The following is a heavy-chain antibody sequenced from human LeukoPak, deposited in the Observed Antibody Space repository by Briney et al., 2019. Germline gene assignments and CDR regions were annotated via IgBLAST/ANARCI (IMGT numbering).Heavy chain of an antibody. J-gene: IGHJ6*03. CDR2: INTSGST. CDR3: ARLCVPPCGSGYYYYYYYMDV. Sequence: PSQTLSLTCTVSGGSISSGGYYWSWIRQPAGKGLEWIGRINTSGSTNYNPSLKSRVTISVDTSKNQFSLKLSSVTAADTAVYYCARLCVPPCGSGYYYYYYYMDVWGKGTTVTISS. CDR1: GGSISSGGYY. D-gene: IGHD3-22*01. V-gene: IGHV4-61*02.